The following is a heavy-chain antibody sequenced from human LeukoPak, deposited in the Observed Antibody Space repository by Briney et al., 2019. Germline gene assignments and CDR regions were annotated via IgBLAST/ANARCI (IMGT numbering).Heavy chain of an antibody. J-gene: IGHJ4*02. CDR1: GFTFSDYY. CDR2: ISSSSYT. CDR3: ARVSDVDYGDLFDH. V-gene: IGHV3-11*05. D-gene: IGHD4-17*01. Sequence: GGSLRLSCAASGFTFSDYYMSWIRQAPGKGLEWVSYISSSSYTNYADSVKGRFTISRDNAKNSLYLQMNSLRAEDTAVYYCARVSDVDYGDLFDHWGQGTLVTVSS.